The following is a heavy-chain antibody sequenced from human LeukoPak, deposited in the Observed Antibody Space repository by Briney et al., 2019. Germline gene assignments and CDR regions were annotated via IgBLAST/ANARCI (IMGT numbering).Heavy chain of an antibody. D-gene: IGHD6-19*01. CDR3: ARRQQWLSNYFDY. V-gene: IGHV4-38-2*02. J-gene: IGHJ4*02. CDR1: GYSISSGYY. CDR2: IYHSGST. Sequence: SETLSLTCTVSGYSISSGYYWGWIRQPPGKGLEWIGSIYHSGSTYYNPSLKSRVTISVDTSKNQFSLKLSSVTAADTAVYYWARRQQWLSNYFDYWGQGTLVTVSS.